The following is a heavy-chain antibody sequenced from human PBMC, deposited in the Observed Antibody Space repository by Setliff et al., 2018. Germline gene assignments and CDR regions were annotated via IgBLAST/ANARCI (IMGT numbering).Heavy chain of an antibody. CDR1: GGTFSSYA. D-gene: IGHD1-26*01. J-gene: IGHJ4*02. Sequence: SVKVSCKASGGTFSSYAISWVRQAPGQGLEWMGGIIPIFGIANYAQKFQGRVTITADESTSTAYMELSSLRSEDTAVYYCARNLGGQLARLLLDYWGQGTLVTVSS. CDR2: IIPIFGIA. V-gene: IGHV1-69*13. CDR3: ARNLGGQLARLLLDY.